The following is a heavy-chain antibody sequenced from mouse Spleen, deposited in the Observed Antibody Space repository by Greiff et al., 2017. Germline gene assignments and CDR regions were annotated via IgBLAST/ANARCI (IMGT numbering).Heavy chain of an antibody. CDR2: IYPGNSDT. V-gene: IGHV1-5*01. D-gene: IGHD1-1*02. Sequence: VQLQQSGTVLARPGASVKMSCKASGYTFTSYWMHWVKQRPGQGLEWIGAIYPGNSDTSYNQKFKGKAKLTAVTSTSTAYMELSSLTNEDSAVYYCTREITMGYFDYWGQGTTLTVSS. CDR1: GYTFTSYW. J-gene: IGHJ2*01. CDR3: TREITMGYFDY.